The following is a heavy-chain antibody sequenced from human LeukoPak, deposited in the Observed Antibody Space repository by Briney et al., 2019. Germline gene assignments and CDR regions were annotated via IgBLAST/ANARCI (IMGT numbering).Heavy chain of an antibody. J-gene: IGHJ3*02. CDR1: GFTFSDYY. CDR2: ISSRGTYS. D-gene: IGHD2-2*01. CDR3: ARSLRRDCDSTSCWAALDI. Sequence: PGGSLRLSCAASGFTFSDYYTSWIRQAPGKGLEWISYISSRGTYSNYADSVKGRFTISRDDVENSLDLEMNSLRVEDTAVYYCARSLRRDCDSTSCWAALDIWGHGTMVTVSS. V-gene: IGHV3-11*03.